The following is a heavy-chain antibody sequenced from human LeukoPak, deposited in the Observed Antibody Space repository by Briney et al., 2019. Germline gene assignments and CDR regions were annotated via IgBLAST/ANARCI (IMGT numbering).Heavy chain of an antibody. D-gene: IGHD3-10*01. CDR2: ISYSGST. Sequence: SETLSLTCTVSGGSISSSSYYWGWIRQPPGKGLEWIGSISYSGSTYYNPSLKSRVTISVDTSKNQFSLKLSSVAAADTAVYYCARHSPDGSGKYYYYYMDVWGKGTTVTVSS. CDR1: GGSISSSSYY. J-gene: IGHJ6*03. CDR3: ARHSPDGSGKYYYYYMDV. V-gene: IGHV4-39*01.